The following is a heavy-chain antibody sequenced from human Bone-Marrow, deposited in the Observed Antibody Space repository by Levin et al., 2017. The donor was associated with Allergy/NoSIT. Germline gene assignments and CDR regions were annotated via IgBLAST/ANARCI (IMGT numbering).Heavy chain of an antibody. D-gene: IGHD3-10*01. CDR2: IKNDGSET. J-gene: IGHJ4*02. V-gene: IGHV3-7*01. CDR1: GFTFDNYW. Sequence: GGSLRLSCAVFGFTFDNYWMRWVRQTPGKGLESVANIKNDGSETYYVDSVKGRFTISRDNAKKSLHLQMNSLRAEDAAVYYCASAGRRITFDYWVQGTLVTVSS. CDR3: ASAGRRITFDY.